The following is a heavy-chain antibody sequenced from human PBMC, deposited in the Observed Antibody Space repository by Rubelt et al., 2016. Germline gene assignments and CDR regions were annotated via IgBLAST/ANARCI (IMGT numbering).Heavy chain of an antibody. V-gene: IGHV3-23*01. CDR3: ARDLSGYGWFHH. CDR1: GFTFSSNA. Sequence: EVQLLESGGGLVQPGGSLRLSCTASGFTFSSNAMSWVRQAPGKGLEWVSAISGSGGNTYYADSVKGRVTISRDNSKNTRYLQLNSLRAEDTALYYCARDLSGYGWFHHWGQGTLVTVSS. J-gene: IGHJ1*01. D-gene: IGHD3-10*01. CDR2: ISGSGGNT.